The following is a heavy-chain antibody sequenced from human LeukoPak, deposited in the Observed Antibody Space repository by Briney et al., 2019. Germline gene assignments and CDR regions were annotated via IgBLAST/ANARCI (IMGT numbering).Heavy chain of an antibody. D-gene: IGHD4-17*01. CDR1: GFTFSSYS. J-gene: IGHJ4*02. Sequence: GGSLRLSCAASGFTFSSYSMNWVRQAPGKGLEWVSSISSSSSYIYYADSVKSRFTISRDNAKNSLYLQMNSLRAEDTAVYYCAQAKPYGDYFLTDYWGQGTLVAVSS. V-gene: IGHV3-21*01. CDR2: ISSSSSYI. CDR3: AQAKPYGDYFLTDY.